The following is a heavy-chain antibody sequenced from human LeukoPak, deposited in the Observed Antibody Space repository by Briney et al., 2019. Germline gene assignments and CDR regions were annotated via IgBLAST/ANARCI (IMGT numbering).Heavy chain of an antibody. V-gene: IGHV4-61*02. CDR1: GGSISSGSYY. CDR3: ARARWLSTYYFDY. J-gene: IGHJ4*02. Sequence: SQTLSLTCTVSGGSISSGSYYWSWLRQPAGKGLEWIGRTYTSESTNYNPSLKSRVTISVDTSKHQFSLKLSSVTAADTAVYYCARARWLSTYYFDYWGQGTLVTVSS. CDR2: TYTSEST. D-gene: IGHD4-23*01.